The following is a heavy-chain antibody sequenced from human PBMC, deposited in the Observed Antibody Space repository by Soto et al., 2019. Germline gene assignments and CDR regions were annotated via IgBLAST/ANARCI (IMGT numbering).Heavy chain of an antibody. D-gene: IGHD1-26*01. CDR3: GGGYGSCADV. CDR1: GYNFISYG. V-gene: IGHV1-18*04. J-gene: IGHJ4*02. CDR2: ITPFNGNT. Sequence: QIQLVQSGPESKKPGASVKVSCQTSGYNFISYGLSWVRQAPGQGLEWMGWITPFNGNTNYPQRFRGKITMTADTGTKGGYLEVRNLKADDTAGCYGGGGYGSCADVWGQGTLVTVSS.